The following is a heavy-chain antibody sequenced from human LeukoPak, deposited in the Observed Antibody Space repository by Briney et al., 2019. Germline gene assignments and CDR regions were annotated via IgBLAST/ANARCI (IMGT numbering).Heavy chain of an antibody. CDR1: GFTFSNYW. V-gene: IGHV3-23*01. D-gene: IGHD1-1*01. Sequence: GGSLRLSCAASGFTFSNYWMSWVRQAPGKGLEWVSAISGSGGSTYYADSVKGRFTISRDNSKNTLYLQMNSLRAEDTAVYYCAKMYNWNAGAFDIWGQGTMVTVSS. CDR2: ISGSGGST. J-gene: IGHJ3*02. CDR3: AKMYNWNAGAFDI.